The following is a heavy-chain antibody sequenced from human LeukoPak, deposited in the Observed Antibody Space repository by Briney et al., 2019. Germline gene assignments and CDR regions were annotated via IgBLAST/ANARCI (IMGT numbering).Heavy chain of an antibody. D-gene: IGHD2-2*01. J-gene: IGHJ6*03. V-gene: IGHV4-39*07. CDR2: INHSGST. Sequence: KPSETLSLTCTVSSGSISTSNYYWGWVRQPPGKGLEWIGEINHSGSTNYNPSLKSRVTISVDTSKNQFSLKLSSVTAADTAVYYCARTRGYCSSTSCWGYYYYYMDVWGKGTTVTVSS. CDR3: ARTRGYCSSTSCWGYYYYYMDV. CDR1: SGSISTSNYY.